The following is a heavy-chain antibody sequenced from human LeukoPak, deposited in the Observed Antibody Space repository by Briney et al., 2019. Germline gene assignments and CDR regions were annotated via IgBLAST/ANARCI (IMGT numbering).Heavy chain of an antibody. CDR3: AKYSSGWYGSWFDP. J-gene: IGHJ5*02. CDR1: GYTLTELS. Sequence: RASVKVSCKVSGYTLTELSMHWVRQAPGKRLEWMGGFDPEDGETIYAQKFQGRVTMTEDTSTDTAYMELSSLRSEDTAVYYCAKYSSGWYGSWFDPWGQGTLVTVSS. D-gene: IGHD6-19*01. V-gene: IGHV1-24*01. CDR2: FDPEDGET.